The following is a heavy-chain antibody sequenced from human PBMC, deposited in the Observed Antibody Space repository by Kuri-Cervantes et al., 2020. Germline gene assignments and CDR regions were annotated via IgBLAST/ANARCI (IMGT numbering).Heavy chain of an antibody. J-gene: IGHJ3*02. Sequence: ASVKVSCKASGYTFTSYDINWVRQAPGQGLEWMGWINPNSGGTNYAQKFQGWVTMTRDTSISTAYMELSRLRSDDTAVYYCARDAVAGTGGPNAFDIWGQGTMVTVSS. CDR2: INPNSGGT. CDR3: ARDAVAGTGGPNAFDI. V-gene: IGHV1-2*04. D-gene: IGHD6-19*01. CDR1: GYTFTSYD.